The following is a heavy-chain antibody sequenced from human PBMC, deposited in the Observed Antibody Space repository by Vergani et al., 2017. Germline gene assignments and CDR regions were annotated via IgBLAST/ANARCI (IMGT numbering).Heavy chain of an antibody. D-gene: IGHD1-1*01. CDR1: GVTSSYYG. V-gene: IGHV3-30*03. CDR2: ISNDGTQK. J-gene: IGHJ1*01. Sequence: QVHLVESGGGVFRPGRSLRLSCVVSGVTSSYYGMHWVRQAPGKGLEWVAVISNDGTQKYYADSVKGRFSISRDNSKSTLYLQMNSLRTEDTAVYYCATKSCGTPGCQIGYFREWGQGTLVTVSS. CDR3: ATKSCGTPGCQIGYFRE.